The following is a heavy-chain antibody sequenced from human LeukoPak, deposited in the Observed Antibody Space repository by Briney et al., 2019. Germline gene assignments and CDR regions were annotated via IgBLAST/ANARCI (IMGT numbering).Heavy chain of an antibody. CDR1: EFTFSTYS. V-gene: IGHV3-23*01. CDR2: ISGSGGST. Sequence: GRSLRLSGAASEFTFSTYSMHWVRQAPGKGLEWVSAISGSGGSTYYADSVKGRFTISRDNSKNTLYLQMNSPRAEDTAVYYCAKDYTMVRGVTDYWGQGTLVTVSS. J-gene: IGHJ4*02. CDR3: AKDYTMVRGVTDY. D-gene: IGHD3-10*01.